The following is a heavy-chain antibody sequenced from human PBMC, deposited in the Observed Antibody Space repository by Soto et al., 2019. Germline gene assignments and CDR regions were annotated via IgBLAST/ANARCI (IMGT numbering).Heavy chain of an antibody. CDR2: ISGSGGST. Sequence: EVQLLESGGGLVQPGGSLRLSCAAYGFTFSSYAMSWVRQAPGKGLEWVSAISGSGGSTYYADSVKGRFTISRDNSKNTLYLQMNSLRAEDTAVYYCAKDSRYCSSTSCRAWFDPWGQGTLVTVSS. V-gene: IGHV3-23*01. D-gene: IGHD2-2*01. CDR3: AKDSRYCSSTSCRAWFDP. CDR1: GFTFSSYA. J-gene: IGHJ5*02.